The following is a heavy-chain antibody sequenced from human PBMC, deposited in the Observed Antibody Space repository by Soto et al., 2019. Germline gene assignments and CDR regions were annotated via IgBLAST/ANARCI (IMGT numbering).Heavy chain of an antibody. CDR1: GGSISSYY. V-gene: IGHV4-59*08. Sequence: SETLSLTCTVSGGSISSYYWSWIRQPPGKGLEWIGYIYYSGSTNYNPSLKSRVTTSVDTSKNQFSLRLSSMTAADTAVYYCARHWRVVVTGTGSFDFWGQGIMVTVSS. CDR3: ARHWRVVVTGTGSFDF. D-gene: IGHD2-2*01. CDR2: IYYSGST. J-gene: IGHJ3*01.